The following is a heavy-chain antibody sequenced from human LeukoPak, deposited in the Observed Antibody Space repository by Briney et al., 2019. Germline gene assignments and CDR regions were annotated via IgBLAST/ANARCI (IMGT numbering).Heavy chain of an antibody. CDR3: ARVGYGDYYFDY. CDR1: GGSFSGYY. D-gene: IGHD4-17*01. V-gene: IGHV4-34*01. Sequence: PSETLSLTCAVYGGSFSGYYWSWIRQPPGKGLEWIREINHSGSTSYNPSLKSRVTISVDTSKNQFSLKLSSVTAADTAVYYCARVGYGDYYFDYWGQGTLVTVSS. CDR2: INHSGST. J-gene: IGHJ4*02.